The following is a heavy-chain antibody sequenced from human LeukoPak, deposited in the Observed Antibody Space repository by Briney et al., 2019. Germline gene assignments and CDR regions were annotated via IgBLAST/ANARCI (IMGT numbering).Heavy chain of an antibody. D-gene: IGHD1-26*01. CDR1: GFTFDKYT. Sequence: GGSLRLSCAASGFTFDKYTMHWVSQAPGKCLEWVSLISWDGGSTYYADSVKGRFTISRDNSKNTLYLQMNSLRVEDTAVYYCAKDSKIVGATFRSYHFMDVWGKGTAVTVSS. CDR2: ISWDGGST. J-gene: IGHJ6*03. V-gene: IGHV3-43*01. CDR3: AKDSKIVGATFRSYHFMDV.